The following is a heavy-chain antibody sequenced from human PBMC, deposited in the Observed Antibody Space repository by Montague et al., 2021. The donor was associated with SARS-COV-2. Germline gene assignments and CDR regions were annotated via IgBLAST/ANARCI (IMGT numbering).Heavy chain of an antibody. CDR3: ARDSWLDANVLDY. D-gene: IGHD3-9*01. V-gene: IGHV3-21*01. CDR1: GFSFSSYH. Sequence: SLRLSCAASGFSFSSYHMNWVRQAPGKGLEWVSSISPTSGNIYYXDSLKGRFIISRDNAKNSLYLQMNSLRAEDTAFYYCARDSWLDANVLDYWGQGTLVTVSS. J-gene: IGHJ4*02. CDR2: ISPTSGNI.